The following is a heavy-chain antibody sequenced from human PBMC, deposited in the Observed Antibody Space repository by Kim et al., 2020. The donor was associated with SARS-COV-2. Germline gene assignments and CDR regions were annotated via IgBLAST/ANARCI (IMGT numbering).Heavy chain of an antibody. CDR2: IYYTGST. J-gene: IGHJ4*02. D-gene: IGHD6-25*01. CDR3: ARRSQRENFFDY. Sequence: SEILSLTCTVSDGSISSYKWGWIRLPPGKGLEWIGHIYYTGSTNYNPPLESRVTISVDTSKNQLSLRLTSVTAADTAVYYCARRSQRENFFDYWGQGTLVTVSS. V-gene: IGHV4-59*13. CDR1: DGSISSYK.